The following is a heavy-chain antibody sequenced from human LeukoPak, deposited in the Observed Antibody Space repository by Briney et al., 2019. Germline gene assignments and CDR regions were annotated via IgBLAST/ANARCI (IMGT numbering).Heavy chain of an antibody. CDR2: IYYSGST. Sequence: SETLSLTCTVSGGSISSYYWSWIRQPPGKGLEWIGYIYYSGSTNYNPSLKSRVTISVDTSKNQFSLKLSSVTAADTAVYYCARGYSSSSNYYYMDVWGKGTTVTVSS. V-gene: IGHV4-59*12. J-gene: IGHJ6*03. CDR3: ARGYSSSSNYYYMDV. D-gene: IGHD6-6*01. CDR1: GGSISSYY.